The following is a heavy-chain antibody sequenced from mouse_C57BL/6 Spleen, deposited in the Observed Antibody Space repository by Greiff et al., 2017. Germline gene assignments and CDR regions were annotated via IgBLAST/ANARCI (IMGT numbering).Heavy chain of an antibody. Sequence: QVQLQQPGAELVKPGASVKMSCKASGYTFTSYWITWVKQRPGQGLEWIGDIYPGSGSTNYNEKFKSKATLTVETSSSTAYMQLSSLTSEASAVYYCARAWSYCYVAWFAYWGQGTLVTVSA. CDR1: GYTFTSYW. J-gene: IGHJ3*01. D-gene: IGHD2-12*01. CDR2: IYPGSGST. V-gene: IGHV1-55*01. CDR3: ARAWSYCYVAWFAY.